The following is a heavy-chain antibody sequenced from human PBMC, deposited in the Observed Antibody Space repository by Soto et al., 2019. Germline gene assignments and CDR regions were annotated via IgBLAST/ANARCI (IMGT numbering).Heavy chain of an antibody. CDR2: IRGTTTI. J-gene: IGHJ4*02. CDR1: GFSFRDHS. D-gene: IGHD6-13*01. CDR3: ARDLSWAFDH. V-gene: IGHV3-48*02. Sequence: GGSLRLYCAASGFSFRDHSMNWVRQAPGKGLEWISYIRGTTTISYADSVKGRFTISRDNAENSLYLQMNSLRDEDTAVYYCARDLSWAFDHWGQGALVTVSS.